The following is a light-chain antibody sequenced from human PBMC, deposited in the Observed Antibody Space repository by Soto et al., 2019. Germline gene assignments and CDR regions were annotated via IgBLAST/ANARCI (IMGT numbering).Light chain of an antibody. CDR2: GAS. Sequence: EIVLTQSPGTLSLSPGERATLSCRASQSVASSYLAWYQQKPGQAPRLVIHGASSRATGIPDRFSGSGSGTDFILTISRLEPEDFAVYYCQQYGNSSFIFGPGTKVDIK. CDR1: QSVASSY. J-gene: IGKJ3*01. V-gene: IGKV3-20*01. CDR3: QQYGNSSFI.